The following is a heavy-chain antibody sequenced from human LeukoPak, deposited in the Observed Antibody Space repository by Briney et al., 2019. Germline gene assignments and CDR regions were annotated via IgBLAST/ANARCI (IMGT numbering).Heavy chain of an antibody. Sequence: PGGSLRLSCAASGFTFSSYSMNWVRQAPGKGLEWVSSISSSSSYIYYADSVKGRFTISRDNAKNSLYLQMNSLRAEDTAVYYCARVSSTRYNFDYWGQGALVTVSS. D-gene: IGHD5-18*01. V-gene: IGHV3-21*01. CDR2: ISSSSSYI. CDR1: GFTFSSYS. CDR3: ARVSSTRYNFDY. J-gene: IGHJ4*02.